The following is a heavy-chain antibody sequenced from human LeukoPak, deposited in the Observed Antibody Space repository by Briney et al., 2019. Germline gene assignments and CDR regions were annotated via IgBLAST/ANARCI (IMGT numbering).Heavy chain of an antibody. CDR3: ARDPLYWYFDL. Sequence: SETLSLTCTVSGGSISSYYWSWLRQPPGKGLEWIGYIYYSGSTNYNPSLKSRVTISVDTSNNQFSLKLSSVTAADTAVYYCARDPLYWYFDLWGRGTLVTVSS. J-gene: IGHJ2*01. CDR1: GGSISSYY. CDR2: IYYSGST. V-gene: IGHV4-59*01.